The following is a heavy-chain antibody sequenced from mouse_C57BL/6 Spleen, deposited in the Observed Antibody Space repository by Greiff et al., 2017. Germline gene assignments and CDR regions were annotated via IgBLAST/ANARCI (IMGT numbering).Heavy chain of an antibody. CDR2: ISGGGGNT. V-gene: IGHV5-9*01. CDR1: GFTFSSYT. Sequence: EVHLVESGGGLVKPGGSLKLSCAASGFTFSSYTMSWVRQTPEKRLEWVATISGGGGNTYYPDIVKGRFTISRDNAKNTLYLQMSSLRSEDTALYYCARHAGGPYAMDYWGQGTSVTVSS. J-gene: IGHJ4*01. CDR3: ARHAGGPYAMDY. D-gene: IGHD1-1*02.